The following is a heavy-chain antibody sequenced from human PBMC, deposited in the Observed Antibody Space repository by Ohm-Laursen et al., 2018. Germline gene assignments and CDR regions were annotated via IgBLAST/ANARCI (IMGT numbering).Heavy chain of an antibody. CDR1: GYTFTSYD. CDR2: MRPNNGFT. CDR3: ARGSSRAY. D-gene: IGHD6-6*01. J-gene: IGHJ4*02. V-gene: IGHV1-8*01. Sequence: SVKVSCKASGYTFTSYDINWVRQAAGQGLEWMGWMRPNNGFTGYAQQFQGRVTMTTNTSTNTAYMELSSLRSEDTAVYYCARGSSRAYWGQGTLVTVSS.